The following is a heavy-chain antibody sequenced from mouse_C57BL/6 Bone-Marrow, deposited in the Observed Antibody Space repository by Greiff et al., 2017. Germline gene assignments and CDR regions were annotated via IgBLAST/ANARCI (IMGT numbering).Heavy chain of an antibody. D-gene: IGHD3-3*01. CDR1: GFTFTSYW. J-gene: IGHJ2*01. V-gene: IGHV1-50*01. CDR3: ASEGQGWNYFDY. Sequence: QVQLQQSGAELVKPGASVKLSCKASGFTFTSYWMQWVKQRPGQGLEWIGEIDPADSYTDYNQKFKGKATLTVDTSSSTAYMQLSSLTSEDSAVYYCASEGQGWNYFDYWGQGTTLTVS. CDR2: IDPADSYT.